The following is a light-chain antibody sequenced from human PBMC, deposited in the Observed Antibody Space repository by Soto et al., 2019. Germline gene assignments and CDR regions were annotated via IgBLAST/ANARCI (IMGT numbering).Light chain of an antibody. Sequence: QSVLTQPPSASGTPGQRVTISCSGSSSNIGSNTVNWYQQLPGTAPKLLIYSNNQRPSGVPDRFSGSKSGTSASLAISGLQSEDEADYYCAAWDYSLYGVVFGGGTKVTGL. J-gene: IGLJ2*01. V-gene: IGLV1-44*01. CDR3: AAWDYSLYGVV. CDR2: SNN. CDR1: SSNIGSNT.